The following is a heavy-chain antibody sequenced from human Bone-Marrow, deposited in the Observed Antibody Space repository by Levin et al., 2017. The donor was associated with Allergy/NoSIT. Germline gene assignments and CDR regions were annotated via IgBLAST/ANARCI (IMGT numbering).Heavy chain of an antibody. J-gene: IGHJ3*02. CDR1: GFTFSSYA. V-gene: IGHV3-23*01. D-gene: IGHD3-10*02. CDR2: ISGSGGAT. Sequence: GESLKISCEASGFTFSSYAMSWVRQAPGKGLEWVSVISGSGGATYYADSVKGRFTISRDNSKNTLSLQMNSLRAEDTAVYYCARSRAMFYNAFDIWGQGTMVTVSS. CDR3: ARSRAMFYNAFDI.